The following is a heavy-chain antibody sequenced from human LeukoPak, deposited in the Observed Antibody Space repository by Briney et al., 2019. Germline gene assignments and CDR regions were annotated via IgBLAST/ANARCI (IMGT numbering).Heavy chain of an antibody. CDR3: AREDHSTYAY. CDR1: GFIFSSYW. V-gene: IGHV3-7*01. Sequence: GGSLRLSCTASGFIFSSYWMSWVRQTPGKGLEWVASIKQDGTEKYYVDSVKGRFTISKDNSKNSLYLQMNTLRAEDTAVYYCAREDHSTYAYWGQGTLVTVSS. D-gene: IGHD2/OR15-2a*01. J-gene: IGHJ4*02. CDR2: IKQDGTEK.